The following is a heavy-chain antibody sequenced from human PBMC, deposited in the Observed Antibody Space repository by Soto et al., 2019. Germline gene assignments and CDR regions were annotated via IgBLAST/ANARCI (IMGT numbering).Heavy chain of an antibody. J-gene: IGHJ4*02. CDR1: GFTFSGSW. V-gene: IGHV3-74*01. CDR2: INGDGSGT. D-gene: IGHD3-10*01. Sequence: EVQLVESGGGLVQPGGSLRLSCAASGFTFSGSWMHWVRQAPGKGRVWVSRINGDGSGTSYADFVKGRFTISRDNAKNTLFLQMNGLGAEDTSVYYCARGIFGSGTANDYWGQGTLVTVSS. CDR3: ARGIFGSGTANDY.